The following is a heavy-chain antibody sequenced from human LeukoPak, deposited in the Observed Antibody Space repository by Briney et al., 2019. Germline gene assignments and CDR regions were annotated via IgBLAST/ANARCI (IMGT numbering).Heavy chain of an antibody. J-gene: IGHJ4*02. CDR2: IIPIFGTA. D-gene: IGHD3-10*01. V-gene: IGHV1-69*13. CDR1: GGTFSSYA. Sequence: SVKVTCKASGGTFSSYAISWVRQAPGQGLEWMGGIIPIFGTANYAQKFQGRVTTTADESTSTAYMELSSLRSEDTAVYYCARDGDYYGSGRPFDYWGQGTLVTVSS. CDR3: ARDGDYYGSGRPFDY.